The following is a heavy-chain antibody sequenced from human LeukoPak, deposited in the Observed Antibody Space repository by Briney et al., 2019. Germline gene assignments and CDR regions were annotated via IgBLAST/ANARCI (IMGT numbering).Heavy chain of an antibody. CDR3: ARERPEIDY. J-gene: IGHJ4*02. V-gene: IGHV3-48*03. Sequence: PGGSLRLSCAASGFTFSSYEMNWVRQAPGKGLEWVSYISSSGTTIYYAGSVKGRFTISRDNAKNSLYLQMNSLRAEDTAVYYCARERPEIDYWGQGTLVTVSS. CDR1: GFTFSSYE. CDR2: ISSSGTTI.